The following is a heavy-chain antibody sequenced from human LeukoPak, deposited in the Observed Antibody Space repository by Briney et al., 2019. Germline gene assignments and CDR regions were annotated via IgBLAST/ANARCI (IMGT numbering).Heavy chain of an antibody. D-gene: IGHD3-16*01. CDR1: GFTFSSYS. V-gene: IGHV3-48*04. CDR2: VSWNSNTI. Sequence: GGSLRLSCAASGFTFSSYSMNWVRQAPGKGLEWVSSVSWNSNTIEYADSVKGRFTISRDNAKNFLYLDMNSLRVEDTAFYYCVKDFGAIYWGQGTLVTVSS. CDR3: VKDFGAIY. J-gene: IGHJ4*02.